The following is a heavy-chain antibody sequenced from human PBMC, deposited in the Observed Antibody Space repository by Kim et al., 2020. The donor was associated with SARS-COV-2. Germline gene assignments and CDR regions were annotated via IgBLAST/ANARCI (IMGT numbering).Heavy chain of an antibody. D-gene: IGHD3-16*01. CDR2: IYSGGSST. V-gene: IGHV3-23*03. CDR3: ARIGVVGLTLGWVDP. Sequence: GGSLRLSCAASGFTFSSYAMSWVRQAPGKGLEWVSVIYSGGSSTSFAASVKGRFTISRDNSKNTLYLQMNSLRAEDTAIYYCARIGVVGLTLGWVDPCG. CDR1: GFTFSSYA. J-gene: IGHJ5*02.